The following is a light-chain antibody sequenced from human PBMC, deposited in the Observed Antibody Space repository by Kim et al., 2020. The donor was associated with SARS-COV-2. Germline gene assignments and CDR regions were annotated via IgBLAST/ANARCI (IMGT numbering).Light chain of an antibody. Sequence: QLITMSCTGTSSDVWSHTLVTWYQQHPGKAPKLMIYEVSKRPSGVSNRFSGSKSGNTASLTTSGLQAEDEADYYCCSYAGSSTFVFGGGTQLTVL. V-gene: IGLV2-23*02. J-gene: IGLJ2*01. CDR1: SSDVWSHTL. CDR2: EVS. CDR3: CSYAGSSTFV.